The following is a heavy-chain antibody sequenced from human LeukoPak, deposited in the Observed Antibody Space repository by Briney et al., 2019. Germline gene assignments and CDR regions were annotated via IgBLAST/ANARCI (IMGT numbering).Heavy chain of an antibody. D-gene: IGHD2-15*01. CDR1: GDSINSNY. Sequence: SETLSLTCSVSGDSINSNYWSWMRQPPRKGMGWIGYIYYGRNTNSNHPRKSRDSMSVDPSKSQFSLKLSSVSAADTVAYHWARLLAGWQGGRCRAHFDYWGQGTLVTVPS. J-gene: IGHJ4*02. CDR2: IYYGRNT. V-gene: IGHV4-59*01. CDR3: ARLLAGWQGGRCRAHFDY.